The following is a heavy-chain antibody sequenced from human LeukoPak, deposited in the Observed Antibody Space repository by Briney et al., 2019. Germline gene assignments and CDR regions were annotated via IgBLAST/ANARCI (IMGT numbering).Heavy chain of an antibody. CDR2: ISGSGDGT. V-gene: IGHV3-23*01. Sequence: GGSLRLSCAASGFTFSSYALSWVRQAPGKGLEWVSTISGSGDGTYYAHSAKGRFTISRDNSKNTVYLQMNSLRADDTAVYYCAKDLDDSSGFYSYHHWGQGTLVTVSS. CDR3: AKDLDDSSGFYSYHH. CDR1: GFTFSSYA. D-gene: IGHD3-22*01. J-gene: IGHJ1*01.